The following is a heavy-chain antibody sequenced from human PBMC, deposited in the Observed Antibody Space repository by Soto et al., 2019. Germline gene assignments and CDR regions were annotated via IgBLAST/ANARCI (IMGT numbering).Heavy chain of an antibody. Sequence: SQTLSLTCAISGDSVSSNSAAWSWIRQSPSRGLEWLGRTYYRSKWYNDYAVSVKSRITINPDTPKNQFSLQLNSVTPEDTAVYYCARGGEEILWFGELLADYYYYGMDVWGQGTTVTVSS. D-gene: IGHD3-10*01. CDR3: ARGGEEILWFGELLADYYYYGMDV. CDR2: TYYRSKWYN. V-gene: IGHV6-1*01. J-gene: IGHJ6*02. CDR1: GDSVSSNSAA.